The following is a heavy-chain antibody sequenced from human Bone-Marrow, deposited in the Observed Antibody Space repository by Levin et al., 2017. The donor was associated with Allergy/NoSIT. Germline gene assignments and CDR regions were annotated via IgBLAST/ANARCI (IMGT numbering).Heavy chain of an antibody. D-gene: IGHD1-7*01. CDR2: IYYSGST. Sequence: SETLSLTCNVSADSISSSAYYWGWIRQPPGTGLEWIGNIYYSGSTYYNPSLQSRVTISIDPSKNQFSLKLTSVTAADTAVYFCARRRTITGTTFDYWGQGTLVTVSS. V-gene: IGHV4-39*01. CDR1: ADSISSSAYY. CDR3: ARRRTITGTTFDY. J-gene: IGHJ4*02.